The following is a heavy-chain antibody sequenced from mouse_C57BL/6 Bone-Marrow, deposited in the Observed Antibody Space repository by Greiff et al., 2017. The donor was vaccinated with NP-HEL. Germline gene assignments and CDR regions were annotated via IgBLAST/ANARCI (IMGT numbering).Heavy chain of an antibody. J-gene: IGHJ2*01. V-gene: IGHV1-55*01. CDR3: ASEYYGSSHFDY. D-gene: IGHD1-1*01. CDR2: IYPGSGST. CDR1: GYTFNSYC. Sequence: QVQLQQPGAELVKPGASVKMSCTASGYTFNSYCITWVKQRPGQGLEWIGDIYPGSGSTDYNEKFKSKATLTVDTSSSTAYMQLSSLTSEASAVYYCASEYYGSSHFDYWGQGTTLTVSS.